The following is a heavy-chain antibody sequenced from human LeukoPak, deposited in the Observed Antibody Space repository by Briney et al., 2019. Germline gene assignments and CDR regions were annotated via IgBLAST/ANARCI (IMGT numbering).Heavy chain of an antibody. J-gene: IGHJ4*02. CDR2: ISGSGDRT. Sequence: GGSLRLSCAASGFSFNTYAMSWVRQAPGRGPEWVSAISGSGDRTHYADSVKGRFTISRDNSKNTLYLQVNNLRAEDTAIYYCAKDRLKWQWMVMYYFAYWGQGTLVTVSS. D-gene: IGHD6-19*01. CDR3: AKDRLKWQWMVMYYFAY. V-gene: IGHV3-23*01. CDR1: GFSFNTYA.